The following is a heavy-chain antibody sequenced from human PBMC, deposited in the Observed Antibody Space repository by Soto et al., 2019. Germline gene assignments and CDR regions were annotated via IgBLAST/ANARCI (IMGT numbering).Heavy chain of an antibody. CDR1: SAPVSSSTYT. Sequence: QLQLQESGPGLVKPSETLSLTCTVSSAPVSSSTYTWGWIRQPPGNGLEWIGSIYYSGSTYYNPSLHSRVTVSVDTSKIHFSLQVTSVTAAATAVYYCARLHGYCISSSCHGHYAMDVGGQGTTVTVSS. V-gene: IGHV4-39*02. J-gene: IGHJ6*02. CDR3: ARLHGYCISSSCHGHYAMDV. D-gene: IGHD2-2*01. CDR2: IYYSGST.